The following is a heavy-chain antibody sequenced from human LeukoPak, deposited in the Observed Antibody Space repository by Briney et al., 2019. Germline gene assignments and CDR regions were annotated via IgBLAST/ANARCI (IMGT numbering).Heavy chain of an antibody. J-gene: IGHJ4*02. V-gene: IGHV3-23*01. CDR1: GFTFSSYA. CDR3: AKDRDYYLVGFFDY. Sequence: GSLRLSCAASGFTFSSYAISWVPQAPGKGLEWVSAISGSGVTTYYADSVKGRFTISRDNSKNTLYLQMNSLRAEDTALYYCAKDRDYYLVGFFDYWGQGTLVTVSS. CDR2: ISGSGVTT. D-gene: IGHD3-10*01.